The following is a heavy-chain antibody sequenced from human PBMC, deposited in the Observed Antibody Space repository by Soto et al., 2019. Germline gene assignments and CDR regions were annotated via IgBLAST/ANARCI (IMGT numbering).Heavy chain of an antibody. D-gene: IGHD3-10*01. Sequence: ESGGGVVQPGRSLRLSCAASGFTFSSYAMHWVRQAPGKGLEWVAVISYDGSNKYYADSVKGRFTISRDNSKNTLYLQMNSLRAEDTAVYYCARDGLISMVRGGYFDYWGQGTLVTVSS. CDR1: GFTFSSYA. CDR2: ISYDGSNK. J-gene: IGHJ4*02. V-gene: IGHV3-30-3*01. CDR3: ARDGLISMVRGGYFDY.